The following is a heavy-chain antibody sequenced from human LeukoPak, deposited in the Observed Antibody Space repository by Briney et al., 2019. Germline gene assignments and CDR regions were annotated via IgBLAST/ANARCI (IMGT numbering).Heavy chain of an antibody. D-gene: IGHD3-22*01. CDR3: PRTGESYYDTGY. V-gene: IGHV4-34*01. J-gene: IGHJ4*02. CDR2: INHSGST. Sequence: SETLSLTCAVYGGSFSGYYWSWVRQPPGKGPEWIGEINHSGSTNYHRSLKRRVTISVDTSKNQFTLQLSSVTAADTAAYYWPRTGESYYDTGYWGQGTLVTVSS. CDR1: GGSFSGYY.